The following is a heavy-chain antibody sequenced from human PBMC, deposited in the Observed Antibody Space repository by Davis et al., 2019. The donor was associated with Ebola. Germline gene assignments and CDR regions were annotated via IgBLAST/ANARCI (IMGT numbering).Heavy chain of an antibody. CDR1: GGSISSRDYS. Sequence: SETLSLTCAVSGGSISSRDYSWSWIRQPPGKGLEWIGSIDYSGSTYYNPSLKSRVTISVDTSKNQFSLKLSSVTAADTAVYYCARVVLWFGEPLGYYFDYWGQGTLVTVSS. CDR3: ARVVLWFGEPLGYYFDY. CDR2: IDYSGST. D-gene: IGHD3-10*01. V-gene: IGHV4-30-2*03. J-gene: IGHJ4*02.